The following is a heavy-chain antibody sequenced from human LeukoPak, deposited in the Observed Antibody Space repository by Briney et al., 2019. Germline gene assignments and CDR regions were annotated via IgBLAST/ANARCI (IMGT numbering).Heavy chain of an antibody. CDR1: GFTFSDYS. J-gene: IGHJ4*02. Sequence: GGSLRLSCAASGFTFSDYSMNWVRQTPRKGLEWVSAISGSGGSTYYADSVKGQFTISRDNSKNTLYLQMNSLRAEDTAVYYCAKDGAGSQSYCSSTSCYVDYWGQGTLVTVSS. V-gene: IGHV3-23*01. D-gene: IGHD2-2*01. CDR3: AKDGAGSQSYCSSTSCYVDY. CDR2: ISGSGGST.